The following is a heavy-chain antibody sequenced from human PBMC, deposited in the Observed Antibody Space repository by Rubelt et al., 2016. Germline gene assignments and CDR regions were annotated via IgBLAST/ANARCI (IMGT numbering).Heavy chain of an antibody. V-gene: IGHV4-34*01. CDR1: GGSFSGYY. CDR2: LNHSGSP. J-gene: IGHJ5*02. CDR3: ARGLARAAAATRRLWFDP. Sequence: QVQLQQWGAGLLKPSETLSLTCAVYGGSFSGYYWSWIRPPPGKVLEWIGELNHSGSPNYNPSLKSRVTNPVNPSKNQFSLRLGSVTAADTAVYYCARGLARAAAATRRLWFDPWGQGTLVTVSS. D-gene: IGHD6-13*01.